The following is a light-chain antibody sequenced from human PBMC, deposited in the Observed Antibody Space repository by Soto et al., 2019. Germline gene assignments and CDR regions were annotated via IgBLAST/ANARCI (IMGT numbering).Light chain of an antibody. CDR3: CSYAGHSPYV. J-gene: IGLJ1*01. Sequence: QSALTQPASVSGSPGQSITISCTGTSSDFGSYNLVSWYQQHPGKAPKIMIYEDTKRPSGVSNRFSGSKSDNTASLTISGLQAEDEADYYCCSYAGHSPYVFGTGTKLTVL. V-gene: IGLV2-23*01. CDR2: EDT. CDR1: SSDFGSYNL.